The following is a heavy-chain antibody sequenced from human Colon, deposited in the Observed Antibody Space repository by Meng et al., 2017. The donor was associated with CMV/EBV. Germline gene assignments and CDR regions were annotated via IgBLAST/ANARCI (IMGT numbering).Heavy chain of an antibody. J-gene: IGHJ2*01. Sequence: VLGGARVPPWGSWSFSCSASGFTCRSNRMHWVRQAPGKGLMWVSLISSDGDITSSADSVKGRFTISRDNAQSTLDLQMNSLRAEDTAVYYCARDPGTGGHDWYFDLWGRGTLVTVSS. V-gene: IGHV3-74*01. CDR2: ISSDGDIT. CDR3: ARDPGTGGHDWYFDL. CDR1: GFTCRSNR. D-gene: IGHD1-26*01.